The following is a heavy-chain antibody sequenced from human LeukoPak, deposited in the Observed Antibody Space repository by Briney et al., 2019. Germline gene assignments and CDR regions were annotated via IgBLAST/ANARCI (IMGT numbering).Heavy chain of an antibody. CDR2: IYSGGST. D-gene: IGHD5-18*01. J-gene: IGHJ2*01. CDR1: GFTVSSNY. V-gene: IGHV3-66*01. CDR3: ARASWIQLWFGYFDL. Sequence: GGSLRLSCAASGFTVSSNYMSWVRQAPGKGLEWVSVIYSGGSTYYADSVKGRFTISRDSSKNTLYLQMNGLRAEDTAVYYCARASWIQLWFGYFDLWGRGTLVTVSS.